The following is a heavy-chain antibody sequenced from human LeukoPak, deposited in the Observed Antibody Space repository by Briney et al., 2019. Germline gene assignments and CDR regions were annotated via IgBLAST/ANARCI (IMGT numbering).Heavy chain of an antibody. Sequence: GGSLRLPCAASGFTFSSYSMNWVRQAPGKGLEWVSYISSSSTIYYADSVKGRFTISRDNAKNSLYLQMNSLRAEDTAVYYCAEVGYDFWSGYYLFHPSFDYGAREPWSPSPQ. CDR3: AEVGYDFWSGYYLFHPSFDY. D-gene: IGHD3-3*01. V-gene: IGHV3-48*01. J-gene: IGHJ4*02. CDR2: ISSSSTI. CDR1: GFTFSSYS.